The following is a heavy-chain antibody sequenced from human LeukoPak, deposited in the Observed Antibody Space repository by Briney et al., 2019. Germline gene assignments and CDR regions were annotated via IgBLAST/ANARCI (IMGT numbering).Heavy chain of an antibody. Sequence: SGGSLRLSCAASGFTFSSYAMSWVRQAPGKGLEWVSAISGSGGSTYYADSVKGRFTISGDNSKNTLYLQMNSLRAEDTAVYYCAKDRLYCSGGSCNYDAFDIWGQGTMVTVSS. J-gene: IGHJ3*02. D-gene: IGHD2-15*01. CDR1: GFTFSSYA. CDR3: AKDRLYCSGGSCNYDAFDI. V-gene: IGHV3-23*01. CDR2: ISGSGGST.